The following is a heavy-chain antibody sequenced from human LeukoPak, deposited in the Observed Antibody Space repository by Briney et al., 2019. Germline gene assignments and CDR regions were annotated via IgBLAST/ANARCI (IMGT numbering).Heavy chain of an antibody. CDR2: ISYDGSNK. J-gene: IGHJ4*02. D-gene: IGHD5-18*01. V-gene: IGHV3-30*18. CDR1: GFTFSSYA. CDR3: AKSDVDTTHSY. Sequence: GGSLRLSCAASGFTFSSYAMHWVRQAPGKGLEWVAVISYDGSNKYYADSVKGRFTISRDNSKNTLYLQMNSLRAEDTAVYYCAKSDVDTTHSYWGQGTLVTVSS.